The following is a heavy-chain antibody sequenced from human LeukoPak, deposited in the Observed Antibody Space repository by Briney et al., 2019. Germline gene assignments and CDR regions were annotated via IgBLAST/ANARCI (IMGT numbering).Heavy chain of an antibody. CDR2: INHSGST. V-gene: IGHV4-34*01. D-gene: IGHD6-19*01. CDR3: ARGRRQWLVLKKGYFQH. Sequence: SSETLSLTCAVYGGSFSGYYWSWIRQPPGKGLEWIGEINHSGSTNYNPSLKSRVTISVDTSKNQFSLKLSSVTAADTAVYYCARGRRQWLVLKKGYFQHWGQGTLVTVSS. J-gene: IGHJ1*01. CDR1: GGSFSGYY.